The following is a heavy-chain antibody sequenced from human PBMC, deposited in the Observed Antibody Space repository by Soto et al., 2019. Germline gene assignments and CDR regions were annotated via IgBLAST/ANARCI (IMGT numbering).Heavy chain of an antibody. V-gene: IGHV4-4*02. D-gene: IGHD2-15*01. CDR3: ARVGRLCSGGSCSDQFDS. CDR2: IYHSGTT. J-gene: IGHJ4*02. CDR1: SGSINSSNW. Sequence: QVQLQESGPGLVKPSGTLSLTCAVSSGSINSSNWWSWVRQPPGKGLEWIGEIYHSGTTNYSPSLRSRVTISVDKSKNQFSLKLSSVTAADMAVFFCARVGRLCSGGSCSDQFDSWGQGTLVTVSS.